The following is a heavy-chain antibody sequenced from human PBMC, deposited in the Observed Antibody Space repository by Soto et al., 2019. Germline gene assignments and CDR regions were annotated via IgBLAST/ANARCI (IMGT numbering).Heavy chain of an antibody. V-gene: IGHV4-30-4*01. CDR2: IYYSGST. Sequence: PSETLSLTCTVSGGSISSGDYYWSWIRQPPGKGLEWIGYIYYSGSTYYNPSLKSRVTISVDTSKNQFSLKLSSVTAADTAVYYCARDHPGGYYFDYWGQGTMVTVYS. CDR1: GGSISSGDYY. CDR3: ARDHPGGYYFDY. J-gene: IGHJ4*02.